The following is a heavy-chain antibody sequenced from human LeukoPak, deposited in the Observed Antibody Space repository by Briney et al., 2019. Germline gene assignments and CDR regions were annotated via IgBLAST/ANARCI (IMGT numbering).Heavy chain of an antibody. J-gene: IGHJ6*04. D-gene: IGHD3-10*01. V-gene: IGHV4-59*01. CDR2: IYYSGST. CDR1: GGSISSYY. Sequence: PSENLSLTCTVSGGSISSYYWSWIRQPPGKGLGWIGYIYYSGSTNYNPSLKSRVTISVDTSKNQFSLKLSSVTAADTAVYYCAGAGFGELYYYYGMDVWGKGTTVTVSS. CDR3: AGAGFGELYYYYGMDV.